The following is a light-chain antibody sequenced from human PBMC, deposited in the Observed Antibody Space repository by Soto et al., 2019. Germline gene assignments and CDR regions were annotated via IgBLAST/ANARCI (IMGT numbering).Light chain of an antibody. Sequence: ELVLTQSPATQCLSPGDRATLSCRASQTVATFLAWYQQTPGQAPRLLIHDASNRATGIPPRFSGSGSGTAFALTISSLEPAEFAVYSCQHRSDWPLTVRQGTRLEI. CDR2: DAS. J-gene: IGKJ5*01. CDR1: QTVATF. CDR3: QHRSDWPLT. V-gene: IGKV3-11*01.